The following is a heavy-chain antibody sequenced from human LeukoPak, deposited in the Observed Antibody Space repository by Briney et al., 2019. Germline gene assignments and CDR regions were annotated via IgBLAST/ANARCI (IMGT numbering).Heavy chain of an antibody. D-gene: IGHD4-23*01. J-gene: IGHJ4*02. Sequence: SETLSLTCTVSGTSISNYYWSWIRQPPGKGLEWIGYIFYTGTTVSNPSLKSLLIMSVDMSKNQVSLNLISVTAADTAVYYCARHSGDYGGLYDYWGQGALVTVSS. CDR1: GTSISNYY. CDR3: ARHSGDYGGLYDY. CDR2: IFYTGTT. V-gene: IGHV4-59*08.